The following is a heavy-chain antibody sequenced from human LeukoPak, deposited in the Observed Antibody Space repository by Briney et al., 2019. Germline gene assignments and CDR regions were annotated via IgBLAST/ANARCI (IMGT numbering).Heavy chain of an antibody. CDR3: AVDRHYYDSSGYATAFDY. D-gene: IGHD3-22*01. J-gene: IGHJ4*02. Sequence: PSEALSLTCTVSGGSISSSSYYWGWIRQPPGKGLEWIGSIYYSGSTYYNPSLKSRVTISVDTSKNQFSLKLSSVTAADTAVYYCAVDRHYYDSSGYATAFDYWGQGTLVTVSS. CDR1: GGSISSSSYY. V-gene: IGHV4-39*01. CDR2: IYYSGST.